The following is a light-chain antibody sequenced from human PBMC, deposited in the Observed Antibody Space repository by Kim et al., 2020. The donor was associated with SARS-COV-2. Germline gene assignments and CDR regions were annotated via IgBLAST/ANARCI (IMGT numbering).Light chain of an antibody. J-gene: IGKJ1*01. CDR1: QSVSSN. CDR2: GAS. CDR3: QQYDSWPRT. V-gene: IGKV3-15*01. Sequence: EILMTQSPATLSVSPGERATLSCRASQSVSSNLVWYQQRPGQAPRLLIYGASTRATGIPARFSGSGAGTEFTLTISSLQSEDFVVYYCQQYDSWPRTFGQGTKVYIK.